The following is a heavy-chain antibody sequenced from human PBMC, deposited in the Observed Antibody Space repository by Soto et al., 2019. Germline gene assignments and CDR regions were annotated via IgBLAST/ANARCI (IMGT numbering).Heavy chain of an antibody. J-gene: IGHJ3*02. V-gene: IGHV3-7*01. D-gene: IGHD2-21*02. CDR3: ARDSYCGGDCSSTSDAFDI. CDR1: GFTFSSYW. CDR2: IKQDGSEK. Sequence: GGSLRLSCAASGFTFSSYWMSWVRQAPGKGLEWVANIKQDGSEKYYVDSVKGRFTISRDNAKNSLYLQMNSLRAEDTAVYYCARDSYCGGDCSSTSDAFDIWGQGTMVTVS.